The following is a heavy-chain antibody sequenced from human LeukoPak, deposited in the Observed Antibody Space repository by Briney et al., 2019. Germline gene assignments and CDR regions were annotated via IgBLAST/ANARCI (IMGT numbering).Heavy chain of an antibody. J-gene: IGHJ3*02. D-gene: IGHD6-25*01. CDR1: GFTFSGSA. Sequence: GGSLRVSCAASGFTFSGSAMHWVRQASGKGLEWVGRIRSKANSYATAYAASVKGRFTISRDDSKNTAYLQMNSLKTEDTAVYYCTRLSPKAADAFDIWGQGTMVTVSS. CDR2: IRSKANSYAT. CDR3: TRLSPKAADAFDI. V-gene: IGHV3-73*01.